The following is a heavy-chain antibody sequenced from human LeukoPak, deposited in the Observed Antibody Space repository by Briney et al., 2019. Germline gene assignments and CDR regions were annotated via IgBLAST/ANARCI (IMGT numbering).Heavy chain of an antibody. V-gene: IGHV3-23*01. D-gene: IGHD1-26*01. CDR1: GFTFKSYV. J-gene: IGHJ4*02. Sequence: PGGSLRLSCVASGFTFKSYVMNWVRQAPGKGLEWLATNGSGVSISYADSVKGRFTISRDNSNNTLYLQMNSLRVEDTAIHYCAKDLGWELPAEAYWGQGILVTVSS. CDR2: TNGSGVSI. CDR3: AKDLGWELPAEAY.